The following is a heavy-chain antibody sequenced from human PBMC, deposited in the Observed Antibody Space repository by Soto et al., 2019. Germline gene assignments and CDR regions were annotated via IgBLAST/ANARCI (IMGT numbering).Heavy chain of an antibody. CDR3: TTLGRFPDSFDD. D-gene: IGHD3-22*01. V-gene: IGHV3-7*01. J-gene: IGHJ3*01. CDR1: GFTFSSQW. Sequence: EVQLAESGGGLVQPGGSLRLSCAASGFTFSSQWMSWVRQAPGKGLQWVANIKQDGSEKYYADFVEGGFTISRDNAKNSLYLQMNSLREEDTAVYYCTTLGRFPDSFDDWGQGTVVTVSS. CDR2: IKQDGSEK.